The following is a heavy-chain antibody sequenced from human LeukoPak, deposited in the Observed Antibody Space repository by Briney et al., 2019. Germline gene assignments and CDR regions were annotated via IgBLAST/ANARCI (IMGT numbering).Heavy chain of an antibody. CDR3: ARARPIQLWLLGWFDP. V-gene: IGHV1-46*01. D-gene: IGHD5-18*01. CDR2: INPTDGST. Sequence: GASVTVSCKASGNTFTSYYIHWVRQAPGRGLEWMGVINPTDGSTIYAQRIQGRVTMTSDTSTSTVYMDLRGLRSEDTAVYYCARARPIQLWLLGWFDPWGQGTLVTVSS. J-gene: IGHJ5*02. CDR1: GNTFTSYY.